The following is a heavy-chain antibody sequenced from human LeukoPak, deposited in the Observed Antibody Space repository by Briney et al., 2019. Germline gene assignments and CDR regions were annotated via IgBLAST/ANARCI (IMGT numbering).Heavy chain of an antibody. CDR3: ARDRRGVIAVAGPLDY. D-gene: IGHD6-19*01. CDR1: GFTFSSYW. J-gene: IGHJ4*02. V-gene: IGHV3-7*01. CDR2: IKQDGSEK. Sequence: GGSLRLSCAASGFTFSSYWMSWVRQAPGKGLEWVANIKQDGSEKYYVDSVKGRFTISRDNAKNSLYLQMNSLRAEDTAVYYCARDRRGVIAVAGPLDYWGQGTLVTVSS.